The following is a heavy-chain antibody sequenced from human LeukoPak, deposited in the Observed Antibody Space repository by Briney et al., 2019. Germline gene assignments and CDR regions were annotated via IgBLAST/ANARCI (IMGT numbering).Heavy chain of an antibody. Sequence: GASAKVSCKASGYTFTGYYMHWVRQAPGQGLEWMGWINPNSGSTNYAQKFQGRVTMTRDTSISTAYMELSRLRSDDTAVYYCAREVAGATIDYWGQGTLVTVSS. J-gene: IGHJ4*02. CDR1: GYTFTGYY. CDR2: INPNSGST. D-gene: IGHD1-26*01. V-gene: IGHV1-2*02. CDR3: AREVAGATIDY.